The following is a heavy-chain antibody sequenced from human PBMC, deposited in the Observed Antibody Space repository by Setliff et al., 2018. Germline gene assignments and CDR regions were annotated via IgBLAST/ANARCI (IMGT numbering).Heavy chain of an antibody. V-gene: IGHV7-4-1*01. D-gene: IGHD2-21*02. Sequence: ASVKVSCKASGYTFTTYAMGWMRQAPGQRLEWMGWINTNTGNPSYAQGFTGRFVFSLDTSVSTAYLQIYSLKAEDTAVYYCARASRFGTAIYKGDYYMDVWGNGTTVTVSS. CDR2: INTNTGNP. CDR3: ARASRFGTAIYKGDYYMDV. CDR1: GYTFTTYA. J-gene: IGHJ6*03.